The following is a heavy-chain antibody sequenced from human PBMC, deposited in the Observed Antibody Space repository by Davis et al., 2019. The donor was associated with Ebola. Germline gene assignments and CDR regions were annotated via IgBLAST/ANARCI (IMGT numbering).Heavy chain of an antibody. Sequence: ASVKVSCKASGYTFTSYGISWVRQAPGQGLEWMGWISAYNGNTNYEQKLQGRVTMTTDTSTSTAYMELRSLRSDDTAVYYCAREGNCSGGSCYHKYYFDYWGQGTLVTVSS. V-gene: IGHV1-18*01. CDR3: AREGNCSGGSCYHKYYFDY. CDR1: GYTFTSYG. D-gene: IGHD2-15*01. J-gene: IGHJ4*02. CDR2: ISAYNGNT.